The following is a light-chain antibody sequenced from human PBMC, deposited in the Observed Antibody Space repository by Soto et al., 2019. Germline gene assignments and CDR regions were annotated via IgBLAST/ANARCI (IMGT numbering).Light chain of an antibody. CDR3: HQRQSWPRT. CDR2: GAS. V-gene: IGKV3-20*01. J-gene: IGKJ1*01. CDR1: QSVSNNY. Sequence: EIVLTQSPGTLSLSPGERATLSCRASQSVSNNYLAWYQQKPGQAPRLLIYGASNRATGIPDRFSGSGSGTDFTLTISDVQPEDFALYYRHQRQSWPRTFGQGTKVDIK.